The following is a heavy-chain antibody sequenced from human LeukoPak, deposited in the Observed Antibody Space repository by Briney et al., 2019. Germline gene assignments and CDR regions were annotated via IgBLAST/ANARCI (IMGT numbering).Heavy chain of an antibody. V-gene: IGHV3-21*01. CDR1: GFTFSSYW. CDR3: VGPSSSSNWYFDL. J-gene: IGHJ2*01. CDR2: ISSSSSYI. Sequence: PGGSLRLSCAASGFTFSSYWMSWVRQAPGKGLEWVSSISSSSSYIYYADSVKGRFTISRDNSKNTLYLQMNSLRVEDTAVYYCVGPSSSSNWYFDLWGRGTLVTVSS. D-gene: IGHD6-6*01.